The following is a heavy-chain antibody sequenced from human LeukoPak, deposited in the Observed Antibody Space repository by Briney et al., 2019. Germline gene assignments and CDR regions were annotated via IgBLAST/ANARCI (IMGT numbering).Heavy chain of an antibody. D-gene: IGHD6-6*01. CDR1: GGSISSYY. CDR3: ARLWDSSSSLDY. V-gene: IGHV4-59*08. J-gene: IGHJ4*02. Sequence: SETLSLTCTVSGGSISSYYWTWIRQPPGKGLGLEWIGYIYYSGGTKYNPSLKSRVTISIDPSKNQVSLKLSSVTAADTAVYYCARLWDSSSSLDYWGQGTLVTVSS. CDR2: IYYSGGT.